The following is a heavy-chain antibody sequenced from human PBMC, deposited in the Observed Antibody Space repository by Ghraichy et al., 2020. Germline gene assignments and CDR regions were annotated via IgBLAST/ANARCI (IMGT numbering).Heavy chain of an antibody. Sequence: GGSLRLSCAASGFPFNAYTMDWVRQAPGKGLDWVAILLKDGDHKYYADSVKGRFTISRDNFKNTLYLQMDNLRPEDTAVYYCASTALTSLFDYWGQGTLVTVSS. CDR2: LLKDGDHK. CDR3: ASTALTSLFDY. D-gene: IGHD4-17*01. J-gene: IGHJ4*02. V-gene: IGHV3-30-3*01. CDR1: GFPFNAYT.